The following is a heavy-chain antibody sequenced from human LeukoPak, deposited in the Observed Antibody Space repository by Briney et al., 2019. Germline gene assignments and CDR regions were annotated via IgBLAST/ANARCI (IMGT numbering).Heavy chain of an antibody. CDR2: IGSSAGSI. CDR1: GFTFSSHE. V-gene: IGHV3-48*03. J-gene: IGHJ4*02. Sequence: PGGSLRLSCAASGFTFSSHEFNWVRQAPGKGLEWISYIGSSAGSIYYADSVRGRFTTSRDNAKNSLYLQMSNLRAEDTAVYYCARETAHCGGDCYDYWGQGTLVTVSS. D-gene: IGHD2-21*01. CDR3: ARETAHCGGDCYDY.